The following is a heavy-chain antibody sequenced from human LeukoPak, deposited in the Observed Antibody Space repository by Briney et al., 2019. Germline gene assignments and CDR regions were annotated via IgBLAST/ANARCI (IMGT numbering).Heavy chain of an antibody. CDR3: ARFRRITTVRGVKGKGAFDI. CDR2: INHSGST. CDR1: GGSFSGYY. V-gene: IGHV4-34*01. D-gene: IGHD3-10*01. Sequence: PSETLSLTCAVYGGSFSGYYWSWIRQPPGKGLEWIGEINHSGSTNYNPSLKSRVTISVDTSKNQFSLKLSSVTAADTAVYYCARFRRITTVRGVKGKGAFDIWGQGTMVTVSS. J-gene: IGHJ3*02.